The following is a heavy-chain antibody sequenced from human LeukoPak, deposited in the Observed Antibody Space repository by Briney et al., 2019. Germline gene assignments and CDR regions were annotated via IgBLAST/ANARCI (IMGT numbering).Heavy chain of an antibody. Sequence: GGSLRLSCAASGFTFSSYGMHWVRQAPGKGLEWVAVISYGGSNKYYADSVKGRFTISRDNSKNTLYLQMNSLRAEDTAVYYCAKDRYCSSTSCPIDYWGQGTLVTVSS. J-gene: IGHJ4*02. D-gene: IGHD2-2*01. CDR1: GFTFSSYG. CDR3: AKDRYCSSTSCPIDY. CDR2: ISYGGSNK. V-gene: IGHV3-30*18.